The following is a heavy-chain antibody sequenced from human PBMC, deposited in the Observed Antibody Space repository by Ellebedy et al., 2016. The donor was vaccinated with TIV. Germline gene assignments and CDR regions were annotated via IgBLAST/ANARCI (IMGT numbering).Heavy chain of an antibody. CDR2: INPSSGGT. D-gene: IGHD6-19*01. CDR1: GYTFTGNY. Sequence: ASVKVSCKASGYTFTGNYMHWLRQAPGQGLEWMGWINPSSGGTNYAQKFQGRVTMTRDTSVSTAYMELSRLTSDDTAVYYCARDSFTGFSSSYSFDFWGQGTLVTVSS. CDR3: ARDSFTGFSSSYSFDF. J-gene: IGHJ4*02. V-gene: IGHV1-2*02.